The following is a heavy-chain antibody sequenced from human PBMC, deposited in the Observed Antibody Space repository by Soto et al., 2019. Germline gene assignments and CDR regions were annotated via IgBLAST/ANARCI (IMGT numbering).Heavy chain of an antibody. V-gene: IGHV3-64*01. D-gene: IGHD2-2*01. J-gene: IGHJ4*02. CDR1: GFTFSSYA. Sequence: EVQLVESGGGLVQPGGSLRLSCAASGFTFSSYAMHWVRQAPGKGLEYVSAISSNGGSTYYANSVKGRFTISRDNSKNTLYLQMGSLRAEDMAVYYCARGYCSSTSCYRFDYWGQGTLVTVSS. CDR3: ARGYCSSTSCYRFDY. CDR2: ISSNGGST.